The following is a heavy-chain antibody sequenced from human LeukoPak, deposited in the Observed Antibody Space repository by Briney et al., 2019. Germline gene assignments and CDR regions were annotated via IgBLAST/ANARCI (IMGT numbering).Heavy chain of an antibody. V-gene: IGHV3-30*18. CDR2: ISYDGSNK. Sequence: GGSLRLSCAASGFTFSSYGMHWVRQAPGKGLEWVAVISYDGSNKYYADSVKGRFTISRDNSKNTLYLQMNSLRAEDTAVYYCANGPWRHWGQGTLVTVSS. CDR3: ANGPWRH. CDR1: GFTFSSYG. J-gene: IGHJ4*02.